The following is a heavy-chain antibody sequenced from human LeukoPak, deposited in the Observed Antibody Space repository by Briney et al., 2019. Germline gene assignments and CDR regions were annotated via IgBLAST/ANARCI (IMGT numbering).Heavy chain of an antibody. CDR2: IKQDGSEK. CDR3: ARDDYYDSSGYFPGDYYYGMDV. V-gene: IGHV3-7*03. D-gene: IGHD3-22*01. Sequence: GGSLRLSCAASGFTFSSYWMSWVRQAPGKGLEWVAIIKQDGSEKYYVDSVKGRFTISRDNAKNSLYLQMNSLRAEDTAVYYCARDDYYDSSGYFPGDYYYGMDVWGQETTVTVSS. CDR1: GFTFSSYW. J-gene: IGHJ6*02.